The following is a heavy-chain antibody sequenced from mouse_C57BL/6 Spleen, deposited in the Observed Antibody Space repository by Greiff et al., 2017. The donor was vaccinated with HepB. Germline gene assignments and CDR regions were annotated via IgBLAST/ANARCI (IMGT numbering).Heavy chain of an antibody. J-gene: IGHJ3*01. V-gene: IGHV1-85*01. Sequence: VQLVESGPELVKPGASVKLSCKASGYTFTSYDINWVKQRPGQGLEWIGWIYPRDGSTKYNEKFKGKATLTVDTSSSTAYMELHSLTSEDSAVYFCARPLYYGSSPWFAYWGQGTLVTVSA. CDR2: IYPRDGST. CDR1: GYTFTSYD. D-gene: IGHD1-1*01. CDR3: ARPLYYGSSPWFAY.